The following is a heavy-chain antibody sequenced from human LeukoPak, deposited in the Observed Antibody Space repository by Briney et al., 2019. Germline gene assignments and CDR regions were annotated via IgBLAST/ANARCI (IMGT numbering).Heavy chain of an antibody. J-gene: IGHJ6*02. Sequence: SETLSLTCTVSGGSISSYYWSWIRQPPGKGLEWIGYIYYSGSTNYNPSLKSRVTISVDTSKNQFSLKLSSVTAADTAVYYCDRHLHIAVAGRNYYYYGMDVWGQGTTVTVSS. D-gene: IGHD6-19*01. CDR3: DRHLHIAVAGRNYYYYGMDV. V-gene: IGHV4-59*08. CDR2: IYYSGST. CDR1: GGSISSYY.